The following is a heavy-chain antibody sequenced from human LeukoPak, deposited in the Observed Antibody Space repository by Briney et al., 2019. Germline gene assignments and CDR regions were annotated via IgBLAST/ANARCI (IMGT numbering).Heavy chain of an antibody. J-gene: IGHJ4*02. D-gene: IGHD3-22*01. CDR3: ARRRSYYYDSSGYYYRYYFDY. Sequence: SETLSLTCAVYGGSFSGYYWSWIRQPPGKGQEWIGEINHSGSTNYNPSLKSRVTISVDTSKNQFSLKLSSVTAADTAVYYCARRRSYYYDSSGYYYRYYFDYWGQGTLVTVSS. V-gene: IGHV4-34*01. CDR2: INHSGST. CDR1: GGSFSGYY.